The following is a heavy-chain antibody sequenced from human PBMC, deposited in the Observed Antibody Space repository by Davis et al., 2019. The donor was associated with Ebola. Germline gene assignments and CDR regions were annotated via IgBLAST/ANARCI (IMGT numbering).Heavy chain of an antibody. CDR2: ISFGACST. D-gene: IGHD6-19*01. Sequence: PGGSLRLSCGASGFTFSDYAMSWVRQAPGKGLEWVSAISFGACSTYYADSVKGRLTISRDNSENTLYLQMNSLRAEDTAVYYCAKDLSSGQWLVGDFDYWGQGTLVTVSS. J-gene: IGHJ4*02. V-gene: IGHV3-23*01. CDR3: AKDLSSGQWLVGDFDY. CDR1: GFTFSDYA.